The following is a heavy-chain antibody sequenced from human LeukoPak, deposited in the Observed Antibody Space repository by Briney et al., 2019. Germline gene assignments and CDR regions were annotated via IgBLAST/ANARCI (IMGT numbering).Heavy chain of an antibody. D-gene: IGHD3-10*02. J-gene: IGHJ6*04. V-gene: IGHV3-48*03. CDR3: AELGITMIGGV. Sequence: GGSLRLSCAASGFTFSSYEMNGGRRAPGKGLEWVSYISSSGSTIYYADSVKGRFTISRDNAKNSLYLQMNSLRAEDTAVYYCAELGITMIGGVWGKGTTVTISS. CDR2: ISSSGSTI. CDR1: GFTFSSYE.